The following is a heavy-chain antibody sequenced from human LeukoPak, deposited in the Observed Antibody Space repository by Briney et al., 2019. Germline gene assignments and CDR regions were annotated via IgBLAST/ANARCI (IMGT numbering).Heavy chain of an antibody. J-gene: IGHJ4*02. D-gene: IGHD3-3*01. CDR1: GFTFSSYA. CDR2: ISGSGGST. Sequence: GGSLRLFCAASGFTFSSYAMTWVRQAPGKGLEWVSAISGSGGSTYYADSVKGRFTISRDNSKNTLYLQMNGLRAEDTAVYYCAKDTGGVYDFWGGYYSHPVIVYWGQGTLVTVSS. V-gene: IGHV3-23*01. CDR3: AKDTGGVYDFWGGYYSHPVIVY.